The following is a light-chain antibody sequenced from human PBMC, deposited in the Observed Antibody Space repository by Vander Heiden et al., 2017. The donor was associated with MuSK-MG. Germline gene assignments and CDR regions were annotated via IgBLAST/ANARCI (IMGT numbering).Light chain of an antibody. CDR2: AAS. CDR3: QQYGSSPYT. CDR1: QSVSSSY. V-gene: IGKV3-20*01. Sequence: EIVLTQSPGTLSLSPGERATLSCRASQSVSSSYFAWYQPNPGQAPRLLICAASSRATGIPDRFSGSGSGTDFTLPISRLEPEDFAVYYCQQYGSSPYTFGQGTKLEIK. J-gene: IGKJ2*01.